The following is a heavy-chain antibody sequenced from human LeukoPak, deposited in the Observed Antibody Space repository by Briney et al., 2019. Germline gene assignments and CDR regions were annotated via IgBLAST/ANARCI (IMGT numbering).Heavy chain of an antibody. V-gene: IGHV3-74*01. CDR2: INSDGSST. J-gene: IGHJ4*02. Sequence: PGGSLRLSCAASGFTFSSYWMHWVRHAPGKGLVWVSRINSDGSSTSYADSVKGRFTISRDNAKNTLYLQMNSLRAEDTAVYYCARRVGGATCLDYWGQGTLVTVSS. CDR3: ARRVGGATCLDY. CDR1: GFTFSSYW. D-gene: IGHD1-26*01.